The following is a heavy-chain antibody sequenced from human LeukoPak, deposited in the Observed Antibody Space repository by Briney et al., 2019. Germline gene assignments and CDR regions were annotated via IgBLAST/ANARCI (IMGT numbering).Heavy chain of an antibody. D-gene: IGHD3-10*01. Sequence: SETLSLTCAVYGGSFSGYYWSWIRQPPGKGLEWIGEINHSGSTNYNPSLKSRVTISVDTSKNQFSLKLSSVTAADTAVYYCARGTHYYGSGSYNFDYWGQGTLVTVSS. CDR1: GGSFSGYY. CDR3: ARGTHYYGSGSYNFDY. V-gene: IGHV4-34*01. CDR2: INHSGST. J-gene: IGHJ4*02.